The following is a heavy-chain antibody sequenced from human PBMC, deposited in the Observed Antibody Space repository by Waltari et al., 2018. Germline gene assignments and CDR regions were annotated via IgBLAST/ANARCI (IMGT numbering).Heavy chain of an antibody. V-gene: IGHV4-31*02. J-gene: IGHJ6*03. CDR2: IYYSGST. CDR1: VGYY. Sequence: VGYYWSWIRPHPGKGLEWIGYIYYSGSTYYNPSLKSRVTISVDTSKNQFSLKLSSVTAADTAVYYCARDYRNPYYYYYMDVWGKGTTVTVSS. CDR3: ARDYRNPYYYYYMDV.